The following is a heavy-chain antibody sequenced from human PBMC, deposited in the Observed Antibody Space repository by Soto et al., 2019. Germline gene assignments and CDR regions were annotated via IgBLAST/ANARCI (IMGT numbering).Heavy chain of an antibody. J-gene: IGHJ4*02. V-gene: IGHV4-59*01. CDR3: ARGRGYSSGWHSGYFDY. CDR1: GGSISSYY. CDR2: IYYSGST. Sequence: SETLSLTCTVSGGSISSYYWSWIRQPPGKGLEWIGYIYYSGSTNYNPSLKSRVTISVDTSKNQFSLKLSSVTAADTAVYYCARGRGYSSGWHSGYFDYWGQGTLVTVSS. D-gene: IGHD6-19*01.